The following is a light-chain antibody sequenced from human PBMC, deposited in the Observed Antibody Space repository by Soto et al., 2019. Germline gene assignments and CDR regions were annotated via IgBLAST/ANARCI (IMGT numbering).Light chain of an antibody. CDR1: QSVSSSY. Sequence: EIVLTQSPGTLSLSPGERATLSCRASQSVSSSYLAWYQQKPGQAPRLLIYDASSRATGIPDRFSGSGSGTEFTLTISSLQSEDFAVYYCQQYGDWPLTFGGGTKVEIK. CDR3: QQYGDWPLT. CDR2: DAS. V-gene: IGKV3-20*01. J-gene: IGKJ4*01.